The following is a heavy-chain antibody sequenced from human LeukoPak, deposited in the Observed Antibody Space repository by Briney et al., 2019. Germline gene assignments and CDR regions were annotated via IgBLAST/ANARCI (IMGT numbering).Heavy chain of an antibody. Sequence: PGGSLRLSCAASGFDFSSNWMHWVRHAPGQGLVWVPRIKGDGISTNYADSVKGRFTISRDNAKNTLYLHMSSLRAEDTGVYYCASTKSDYHDSSGPNFWGQGTLVTVSS. D-gene: IGHD3-22*01. CDR3: ASTKSDYHDSSGPNF. V-gene: IGHV3-74*01. J-gene: IGHJ4*02. CDR1: GFDFSSNW. CDR2: IKGDGIST.